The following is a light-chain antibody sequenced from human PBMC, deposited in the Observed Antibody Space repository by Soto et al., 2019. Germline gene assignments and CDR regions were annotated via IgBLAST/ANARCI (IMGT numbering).Light chain of an antibody. CDR1: KGITSNY. CDR2: GAS. V-gene: IGKV3-20*01. CDR3: QQYDNSQIT. J-gene: IGKJ5*01. Sequence: DIGLPQSPGILSWSPGERAPFSCRAGKGITSNYLAWYQQKPGQAPRPLIYGASSRATGIPDRFSGSGSGTDFTLTISRLEPEDFAVYYCQQYDNSQITFGQGTRLEIK.